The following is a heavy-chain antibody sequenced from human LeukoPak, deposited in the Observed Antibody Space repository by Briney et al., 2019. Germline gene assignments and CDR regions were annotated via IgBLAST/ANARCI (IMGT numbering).Heavy chain of an antibody. V-gene: IGHV4-34*01. CDR1: GGSFSGYY. D-gene: IGHD3-22*01. CDR3: ARDGYSSAVSKFDY. Sequence: PSETLSLTCAVYGGSFSGYYWSWIRQPPGKGLEWIGEINHSGSTNYNPSLKSRVTISVDTSKSQFSLKLSSVTAADTAVYYCARDGYSSAVSKFDYWGQGTLVTVSS. CDR2: INHSGST. J-gene: IGHJ4*02.